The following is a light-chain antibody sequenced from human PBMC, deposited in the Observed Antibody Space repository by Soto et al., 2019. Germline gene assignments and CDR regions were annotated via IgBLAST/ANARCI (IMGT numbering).Light chain of an antibody. J-gene: IGLJ1*01. CDR1: SSDVGGYNY. V-gene: IGLV2-14*01. CDR2: EVS. Sequence: QSVLTQPASVSASPGQSITISCTGTSSDVGGYNYVSWYQQHPGKAPKVMIYEVSNRPSGVPDRLSGSKSGNTASLTISGLQAQDEADYYCSSYTSSSTYVFGTGTKVTVL. CDR3: SSYTSSSTYV.